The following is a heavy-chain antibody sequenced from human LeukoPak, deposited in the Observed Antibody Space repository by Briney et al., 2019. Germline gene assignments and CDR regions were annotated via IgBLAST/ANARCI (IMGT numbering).Heavy chain of an antibody. CDR2: MYYSGSP. CDR3: ARNPGYGLPGLAY. CDR1: GGSISTYY. J-gene: IGHJ4*02. D-gene: IGHD2-2*01. Sequence: PSETLSLTCTVSGGSISTYYWSWIRQPPGKGLEWIGYMYYSGSPNYNPSLKSRVTISVDTSKNQFSLKLSSVTAAPTAVYYRARNPGYGLPGLAYWGQGNLVTVSS. V-gene: IGHV4-59*12.